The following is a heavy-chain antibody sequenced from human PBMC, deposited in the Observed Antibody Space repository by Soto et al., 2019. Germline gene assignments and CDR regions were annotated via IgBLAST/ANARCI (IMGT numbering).Heavy chain of an antibody. Sequence: PGGSLRLSCAASGFTVSSDYMSWVRQAPGKGLEWVSVIYSGGNTYYADSVKGRFTISRDTSKNTLHLQMNSLSAEDTAVYYCARASGSRFLDYWGQGTLVTVSS. CDR3: ARASGSRFLDY. J-gene: IGHJ4*02. CDR2: IYSGGNT. CDR1: GFTVSSDY. D-gene: IGHD1-26*01. V-gene: IGHV3-53*01.